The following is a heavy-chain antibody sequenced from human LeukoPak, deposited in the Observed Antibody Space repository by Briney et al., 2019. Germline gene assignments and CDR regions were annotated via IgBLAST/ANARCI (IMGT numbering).Heavy chain of an antibody. J-gene: IGHJ6*03. D-gene: IGHD3-16*02. Sequence: SETLSLTCAFYGGSFSGYYWSWIRQPPGKGLEWIGEINHSGGTKYNPSLKSRVTISVDTSKNQFSLKLSSVTAADTAVYYCARAFYPGYYSYMAVWGKGTTVTVSS. CDR3: ARAFYPGYYSYMAV. CDR1: GGSFSGYY. V-gene: IGHV4-34*01. CDR2: INHSGGT.